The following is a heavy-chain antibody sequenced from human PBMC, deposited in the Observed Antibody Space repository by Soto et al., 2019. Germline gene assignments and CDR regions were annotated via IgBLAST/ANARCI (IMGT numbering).Heavy chain of an antibody. J-gene: IGHJ3*02. CDR3: AKDHDSGYDTDAFDI. Sequence: PGGSLRLSCAASGFTFSSYGMHWVRQAPGKGLEWVAVISYDGSNKYYADSVKGRFTISRDNSKNTLYLQMNSLRAEDTAVYYCAKDHDSGYDTDAFDIWGQGTMVTVSS. V-gene: IGHV3-30*18. CDR2: ISYDGSNK. CDR1: GFTFSSYG. D-gene: IGHD5-12*01.